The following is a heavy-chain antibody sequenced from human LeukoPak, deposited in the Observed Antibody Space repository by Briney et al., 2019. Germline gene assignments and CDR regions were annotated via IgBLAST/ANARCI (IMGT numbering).Heavy chain of an antibody. V-gene: IGHV4-61*02. CDR3: ARDSDIVVVPAAMGMDV. CDR1: GGSISSGGYY. Sequence: PSQTLSLTCTVSGGSISSGGYYWSWIRQPPGKGLEWIGRIYTSGSTNYNPSLKSRVTISVDTSKNQFSLKLSSVTAADTAVYYCARDSDIVVVPAAMGMDVWGKGTTVTVSS. J-gene: IGHJ6*03. CDR2: IYTSGST. D-gene: IGHD2-2*01.